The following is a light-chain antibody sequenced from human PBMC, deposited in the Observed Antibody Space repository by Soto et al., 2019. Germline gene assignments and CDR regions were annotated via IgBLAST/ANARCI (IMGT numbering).Light chain of an antibody. CDR3: QQSDNSPRT. J-gene: IGKJ1*01. CDR1: QSVSSNY. V-gene: IGKV3-20*01. Sequence: EIVLTQSPGTLSLSPGERATLSCRASQSVSSNYLAWYQQKRGQAPRLLIYGASSRATGIPTRFSGSGSGTDFTLTISRLEPEEFAVYYCQQSDNSPRTFGEGNKVEI. CDR2: GAS.